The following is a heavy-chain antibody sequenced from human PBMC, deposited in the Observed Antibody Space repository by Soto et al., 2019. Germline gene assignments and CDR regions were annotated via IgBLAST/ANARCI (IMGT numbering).Heavy chain of an antibody. CDR3: VRDLGRYFRSGYMDL. Sequence: EVHLVESGGGLVKPGGSLRLSCTASGFAFNTYSMNWVRQAPGKGLEWVSSINEDSTYIYYADSLRGRVTISRDNATDSLFLKMNSLRPDDTAVDYCVRDLGRYFRSGYMDLWGDGATVTVSS. CDR2: INEDSTYI. V-gene: IGHV3-21*01. J-gene: IGHJ6*03. CDR1: GFAFNTYS. D-gene: IGHD3-9*01.